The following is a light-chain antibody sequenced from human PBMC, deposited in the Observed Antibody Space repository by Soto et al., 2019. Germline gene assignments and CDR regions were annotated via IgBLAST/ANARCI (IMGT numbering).Light chain of an antibody. J-gene: IGKJ3*01. CDR2: AAS. CDR3: QKYNSVPL. Sequence: DIQMTQSPSSLSPSVGDRVTITCRASQGISNYIAWYQQKPGKAPKLLISAASTLQSGFPSRFSGSGSGTDFTLTISSLQPEDVATYSCQKYNSVPLFGPGTKVDIK. V-gene: IGKV1-27*01. CDR1: QGISNY.